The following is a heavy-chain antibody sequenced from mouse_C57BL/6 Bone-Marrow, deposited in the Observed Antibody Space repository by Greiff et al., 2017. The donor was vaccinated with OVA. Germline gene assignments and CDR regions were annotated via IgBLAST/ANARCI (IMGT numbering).Heavy chain of an antibody. CDR1: GYSFTGYY. CDR2: INPSTGGT. D-gene: IGHD2-3*01. CDR3: ARYDGYYACY. V-gene: IGHV1-42*01. Sequence: EVQLQQSGPELVKPGASVKISCKASGYSFTGYYMNWVKQSPEKSLEWIGEINPSTGGTTYNQKFKAKATLTVDKSSSTAYMQLKSLTSEDSAVYYCARYDGYYACYWGQGTTLTVSS. J-gene: IGHJ2*01.